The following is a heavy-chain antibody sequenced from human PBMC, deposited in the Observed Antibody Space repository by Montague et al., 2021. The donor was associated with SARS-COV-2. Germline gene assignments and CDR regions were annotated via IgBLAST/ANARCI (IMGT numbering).Heavy chain of an antibody. Sequence: SRRLSCAASGFPFSSYAMHWFRQAPGKGLEWVAVISYDGSNKYYADSVKGRFTISRDNSKNTLYLQMNSLRAEDTAVYYCAREGWIQLSFYYYYGMDVWGQGTTVTVSS. CDR1: GFPFSSYA. CDR2: ISYDGSNK. D-gene: IGHD5-18*01. CDR3: AREGWIQLSFYYYYGMDV. J-gene: IGHJ6*02. V-gene: IGHV3-30-3*01.